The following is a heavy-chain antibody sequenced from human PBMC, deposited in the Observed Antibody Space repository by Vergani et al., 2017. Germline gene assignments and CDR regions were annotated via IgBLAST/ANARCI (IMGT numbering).Heavy chain of an antibody. V-gene: IGHV5-51*01. J-gene: IGHJ4*01. CDR1: GYLFINYW. Sequence: EVPLVQSGAEVKKPGESLRISCTGSGYLFINYWIGWVRQMPGKGLEWMGIIYPADYETRYSPSFQGQVTISADKSITTAYLQWSGLKASDTAMYYCARLSRGYSGYAWGFDFWGHGTLVTVSS. D-gene: IGHD5-12*01. CDR2: IYPADYET. CDR3: ARLSRGYSGYAWGFDF.